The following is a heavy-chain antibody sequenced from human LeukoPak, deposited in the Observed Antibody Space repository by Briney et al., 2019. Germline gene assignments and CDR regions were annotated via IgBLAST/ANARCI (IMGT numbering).Heavy chain of an antibody. CDR3: ARVGGGIAAAGRRGFDY. D-gene: IGHD6-13*01. V-gene: IGHV4-59*01. J-gene: IGHJ4*02. CDR2: IYYSGST. CDR1: GGSLSSYY. Sequence: SETLSLTCTVSGGSLSSYYWSWIRQPPGKGLEWIGYIYYSGSTNYNASLKSRVTISVDTSKNQFSLKLNSVTAADTAVYYCARVGGGIAAAGRRGFDYWGQGTLVTVSS.